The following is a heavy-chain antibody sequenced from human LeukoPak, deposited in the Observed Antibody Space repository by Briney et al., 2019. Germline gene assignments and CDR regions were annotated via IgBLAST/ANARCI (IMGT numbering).Heavy chain of an antibody. CDR3: ATSYYGSSPNWFDP. CDR2: IYYSGST. J-gene: IGHJ5*02. CDR1: GGSISSYY. V-gene: IGHV4-59*01. D-gene: IGHD3-22*01. Sequence: SETLSLTCTVSGGSISSYYWSWIRQPPGKGLEWIGYIYYSGSTNYNPSLKSRVTISLDTSKNRFSLKLTSVTDADTAVYYCATSYYGSSPNWFDPWGQGTLVTVSS.